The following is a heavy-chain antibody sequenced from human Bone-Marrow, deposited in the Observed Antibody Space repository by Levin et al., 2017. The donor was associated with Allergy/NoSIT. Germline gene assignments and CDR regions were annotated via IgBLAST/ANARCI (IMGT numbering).Heavy chain of an antibody. CDR2: LYYDGNRK. D-gene: IGHD3-10*01. CDR1: GFTLSNSG. V-gene: IGHV3-33*01. J-gene: IGHJ4*02. Sequence: TGGSLRLSCAASGFTLSNSGMHWVRQAPGKGPEWVAVLYYDGNRKYYADSVKGRFTISRDDSKNTLSLQMNSLRAEDTAVYYCARDRGSGSYYRFEDWGQGTLVTVSS. CDR3: ARDRGSGSYYRFED.